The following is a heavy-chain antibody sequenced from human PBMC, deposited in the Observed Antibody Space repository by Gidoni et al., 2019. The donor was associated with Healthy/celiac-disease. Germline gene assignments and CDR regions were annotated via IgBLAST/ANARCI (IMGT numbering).Heavy chain of an antibody. V-gene: IGHV1-2*04. CDR3: ARDAALAAAGPNWFDP. J-gene: IGHJ5*02. Sequence: QVQLVQSGAAVKQPGATVKVSCKASGNTFTGHYMHWVRQAPGQGLEWMGWINPNSGGTNYAQKFQGWVTMTRDTSISTAYMELSRLRSDDTAVYYCARDAALAAAGPNWFDPWGQGTLVTVSS. CDR1: GNTFTGHY. CDR2: INPNSGGT. D-gene: IGHD6-13*01.